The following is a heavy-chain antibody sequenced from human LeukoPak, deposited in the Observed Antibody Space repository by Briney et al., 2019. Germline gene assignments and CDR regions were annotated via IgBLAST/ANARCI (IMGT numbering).Heavy chain of an antibody. Sequence: GGSLRLSCAASGFTFSSYWTSWVRQAPGKGLEWVANIKQDGSEKYYVDSVKGRFTISRDNAKNSLYLQMNSLRAEDTAVYYCARGPIGGPAGYYDILTGRYYFDYWGQGTLVTVSS. CDR1: GFTFSSYW. D-gene: IGHD3-9*01. J-gene: IGHJ4*02. CDR3: ARGPIGGPAGYYDILTGRYYFDY. V-gene: IGHV3-7*01. CDR2: IKQDGSEK.